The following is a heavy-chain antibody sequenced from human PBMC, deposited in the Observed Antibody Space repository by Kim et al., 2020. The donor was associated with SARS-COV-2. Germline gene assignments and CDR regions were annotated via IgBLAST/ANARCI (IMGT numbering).Heavy chain of an antibody. J-gene: IGHJ4*02. D-gene: IGHD3-22*01. Sequence: SVEGRCTIDRDNSQNTLYLQMNSLRAEDTAVYYCAKEIGWMIVVVPYFDYWGQGTLVTVSS. CDR3: AKEIGWMIVVVPYFDY. V-gene: IGHV3-23*01.